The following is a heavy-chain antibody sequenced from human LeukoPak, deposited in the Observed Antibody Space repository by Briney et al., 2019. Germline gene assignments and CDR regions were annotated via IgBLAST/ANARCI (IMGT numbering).Heavy chain of an antibody. CDR3: ARVDTAMVYNWFDP. Sequence: SETLSLTCTVSGGSISSGGYYWSWIRQHSGKGLEWVGYIYYSGSTYYNPSLKSRVTISVDTSKNQFSLKLSSVTAADTAVYYCARVDTAMVYNWFDPWGQGTLVTVSS. CDR1: GGSISSGGYY. CDR2: IYYSGST. V-gene: IGHV4-31*03. J-gene: IGHJ5*02. D-gene: IGHD5-18*01.